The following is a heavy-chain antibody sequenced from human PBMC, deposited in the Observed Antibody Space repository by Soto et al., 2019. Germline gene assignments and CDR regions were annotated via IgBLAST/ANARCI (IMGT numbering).Heavy chain of an antibody. V-gene: IGHV3-23*01. J-gene: IGHJ4*02. Sequence: EVQLLESGGGLVQPGGSLRLSCAASGFTFSSYAMSWVRQAPGKGLEWVSAISGSGGSTYYADSVKGRFTISRDNAKNTMYLQMKSMRAEDTAVYYCAKCCSGGGSCYDYWCQGTLVTVSS. CDR1: GFTFSSYA. CDR2: ISGSGGST. CDR3: AKCCSGGGSCYDY. D-gene: IGHD2-15*01.